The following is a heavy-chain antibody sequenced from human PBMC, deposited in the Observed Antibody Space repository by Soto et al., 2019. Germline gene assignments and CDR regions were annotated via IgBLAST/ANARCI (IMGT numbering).Heavy chain of an antibody. V-gene: IGHV3-48*01. Sequence: HPGGSLRLTCAASGFSLYNYAMDWVRQAPGQGLEWVSYISLSSANIHYADSVSGRFTVSRDNSKNTLYLQMNSLRAEDTAVYYCARDGPSGWQGAWGQGTLVTVSS. CDR1: GFSLYNYA. CDR3: ARDGPSGWQGA. J-gene: IGHJ5*02. D-gene: IGHD6-19*01. CDR2: ISLSSANI.